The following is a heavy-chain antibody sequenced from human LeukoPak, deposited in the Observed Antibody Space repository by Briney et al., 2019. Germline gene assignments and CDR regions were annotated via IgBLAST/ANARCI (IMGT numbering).Heavy chain of an antibody. CDR2: ISSSSSYI. CDR3: ARATWDPNYYYYMDV. D-gene: IGHD1-26*01. CDR1: GFTFSSYS. Sequence: GGSLRLSCAASGFTFSSYSMNWVCQAPGKGLEGVSSISSSSSYIYYADSVKGRFTISRDNAKNSLFLQMNSLRAEDTAVYFCARATWDPNYYYYMDVWGKGTTVTISS. J-gene: IGHJ6*03. V-gene: IGHV3-21*01.